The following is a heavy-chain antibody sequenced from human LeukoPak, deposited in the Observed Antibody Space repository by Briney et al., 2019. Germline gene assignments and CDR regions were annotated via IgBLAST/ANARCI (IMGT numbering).Heavy chain of an antibody. Sequence: PGRSLRLSCAASGITFNSYAMHWVRQAPGKGLEWVAVISHDGSNRYYGDSVKGRFTISRDNSKNTLFLQMDSLRAEDTAVYYCASGYTCYYGSGSYHWGQGTLVTVSS. V-gene: IGHV3-30*04. D-gene: IGHD3-10*01. CDR1: GITFNSYA. CDR3: ASGYTCYYGSGSYH. J-gene: IGHJ4*02. CDR2: ISHDGSNR.